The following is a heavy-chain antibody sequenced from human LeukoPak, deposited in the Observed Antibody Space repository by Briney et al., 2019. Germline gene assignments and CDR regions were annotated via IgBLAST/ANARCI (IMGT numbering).Heavy chain of an antibody. Sequence: GGTLRLSCAASGFTFSSYVMSWVRQAPGKGLEWVSTIIGSDDNTYYADSVKGRFTISRDNSKNTLYLQTNSLRAEDTAVYYCAKGKYSSGWYVFDYWGQGTLVTVSS. J-gene: IGHJ4*02. CDR2: IIGSDDNT. CDR3: AKGKYSSGWYVFDY. CDR1: GFTFSSYV. V-gene: IGHV3-23*01. D-gene: IGHD6-19*01.